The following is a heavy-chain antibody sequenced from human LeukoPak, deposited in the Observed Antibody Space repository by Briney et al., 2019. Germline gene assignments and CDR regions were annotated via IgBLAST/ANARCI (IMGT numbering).Heavy chain of an antibody. D-gene: IGHD3-10*01. CDR3: ARKIRGVDAFDI. CDR1: GGSMTRYY. V-gene: IGHV4-59*01. Sequence: SETLSLTCTVSGGSMTRYYWTWIRQPPGKGLEWIGYIYHNRDTNYNPSLKSRVTISVDTSKNQFPLELSSVTAADTAVYYCARKIRGVDAFDIWGQGTMVTVSS. J-gene: IGHJ3*02. CDR2: IYHNRDT.